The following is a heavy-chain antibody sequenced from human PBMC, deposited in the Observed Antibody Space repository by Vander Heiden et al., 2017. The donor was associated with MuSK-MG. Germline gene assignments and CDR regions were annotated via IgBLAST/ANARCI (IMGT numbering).Heavy chain of an antibody. CDR2: IYYSGST. J-gene: IGHJ6*02. D-gene: IGHD6-13*01. CDR1: GGSIRSSSYY. Sequence: QLQLQESGPGLVKPSETLSLTCTVSGGSIRSSSYYWGWIRQPPGKGLEWIGSIYYSGSTYYNPSLKRRVTISVDTSKNQFSLKMSSVTAADTAVYYCARVPGSSSPDYYYGMDVWGQGTTVTVSS. V-gene: IGHV4-39*07. CDR3: ARVPGSSSPDYYYGMDV.